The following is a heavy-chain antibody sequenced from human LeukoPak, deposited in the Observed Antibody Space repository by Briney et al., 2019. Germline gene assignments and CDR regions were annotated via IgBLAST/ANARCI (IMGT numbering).Heavy chain of an antibody. J-gene: IGHJ4*02. Sequence: GGSLRLSCAASGFNVSSNYMSWVRQAPGEGLEWVSVIYSGGSTYYADSVKGRFTISRDNSKNTLYLQMNSLRAEDTAVYYCARTLDGSYYVLDYWGQGTLVTVSS. D-gene: IGHD1-26*01. V-gene: IGHV3-53*01. CDR1: GFNVSSNY. CDR3: ARTLDGSYYVLDY. CDR2: IYSGGST.